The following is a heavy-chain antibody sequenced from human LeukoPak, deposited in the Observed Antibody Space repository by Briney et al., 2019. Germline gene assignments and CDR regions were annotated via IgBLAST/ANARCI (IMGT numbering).Heavy chain of an antibody. CDR1: GSTFTSYD. Sequence: ASGTVSSKASGSTFTSYDINSVRQATGQGLEWMGWMNPNSGNTGYAQKFQGRVTMTRHATISTAYLELSSLRSEDTAVYYCARGGYCSSTSCYGENWFDPWGQGTLVTVSS. CDR3: ARGGYCSSTSCYGENWFDP. CDR2: MNPNSGNT. D-gene: IGHD2-2*01. V-gene: IGHV1-8*01. J-gene: IGHJ5*02.